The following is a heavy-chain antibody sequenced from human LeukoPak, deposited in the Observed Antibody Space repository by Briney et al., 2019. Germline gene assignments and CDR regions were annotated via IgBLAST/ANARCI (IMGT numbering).Heavy chain of an antibody. D-gene: IGHD3-10*01. Sequence: ASVKVSCKASGYTFTSYDINWVRQATGQGLEWMGWMNPNSGNTGYAQKFQGRVTMTRNTSISTAYMELSSLRSEDTAVYYCARGGWELLWFGELSSGLAVWGQGTTVTVSS. CDR1: GYTFTSYD. V-gene: IGHV1-8*01. CDR2: MNPNSGNT. CDR3: ARGGWELLWFGELSSGLAV. J-gene: IGHJ6*02.